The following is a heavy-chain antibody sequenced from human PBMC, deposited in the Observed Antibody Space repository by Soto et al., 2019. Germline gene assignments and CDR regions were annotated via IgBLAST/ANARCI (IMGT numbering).Heavy chain of an antibody. J-gene: IGHJ4*02. CDR3: ARDRRDGDKI. CDR2: IYRGGDI. CDR1: GFSVSSYY. V-gene: IGHV3-66*01. D-gene: IGHD7-27*01. Sequence: EVQVVESGGGLVQPGGSLRLSCAASGFSVSSYYMSWFHQAPGKGLEWVSVIYRGGDIYYADSVQGRFTTSRDISRNSLDLQMNSLRVEDTAVYYCARDRRDGDKIWGQGAVVTVSS.